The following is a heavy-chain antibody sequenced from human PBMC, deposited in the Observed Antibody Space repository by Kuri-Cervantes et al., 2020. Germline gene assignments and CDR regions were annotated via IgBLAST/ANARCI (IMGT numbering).Heavy chain of an antibody. CDR3: ARGPNSILWWWG. CDR1: GFTVSSNY. J-gene: IGHJ4*02. CDR2: IYSGGST. V-gene: IGHV3-53*01. D-gene: IGHD2-21*01. Sequence: GESLKISCAASGFTVSSNYMSWVRQAPGKGLEWVSVIYSGGSTYYADSVKGRFTISRDNSKNTLYLQMNSLRAEDTAVYYCARGPNSILWWWGWGQGTLVTVSS.